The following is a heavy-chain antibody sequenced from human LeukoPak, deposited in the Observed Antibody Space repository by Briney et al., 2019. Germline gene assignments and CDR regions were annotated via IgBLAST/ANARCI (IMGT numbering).Heavy chain of an antibody. CDR3: TALVGATYWFDP. Sequence: ASVKVSCKASGGTFGSYAISWVRQAPGQGLEWMGGIIPIFGTANYAQKFQGRVTITADESTSTAYMELSSLRSEDTAVYYCTALVGATYWFDPWGQGTLVTVSS. CDR2: IIPIFGTA. D-gene: IGHD1-26*01. V-gene: IGHV1-69*13. CDR1: GGTFGSYA. J-gene: IGHJ5*02.